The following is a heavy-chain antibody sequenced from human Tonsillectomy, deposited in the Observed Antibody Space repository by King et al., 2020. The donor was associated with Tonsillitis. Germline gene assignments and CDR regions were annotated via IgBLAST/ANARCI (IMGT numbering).Heavy chain of an antibody. CDR2: IIPIFGTA. Sequence: HVQLVESGAEVKKPGSSVKVSCKTSGGTFRTFAISWVRQAPGQGLEWVGGIIPIFGTAHNAQKFQGRVTITADESTSTAYMELSSLRSEDTAVYYCARGEKMQLWLDYWGQGTLVTVSS. J-gene: IGHJ4*02. D-gene: IGHD5-18*01. V-gene: IGHV1-69*01. CDR3: ARGEKMQLWLDY. CDR1: GGTFRTFA.